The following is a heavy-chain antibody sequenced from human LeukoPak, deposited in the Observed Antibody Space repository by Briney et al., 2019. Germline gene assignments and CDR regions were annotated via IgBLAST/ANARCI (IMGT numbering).Heavy chain of an antibody. V-gene: IGHV4-61*02. CDR1: GGSISSGTYF. J-gene: IGHJ4*02. CDR3: ARVTTGGYYNC. D-gene: IGHD3-22*01. CDR2: IYTTGSA. Sequence: PSQTLPLTCTVSGGSISSGTYFWTWIRQPAGKGLEWIGRIYTTGSANYNPSLKSRVTMSTDTSKNQFSLKLSSVTAADTAVYYCARVTTGGYYNCWGQGTLVTVSS.